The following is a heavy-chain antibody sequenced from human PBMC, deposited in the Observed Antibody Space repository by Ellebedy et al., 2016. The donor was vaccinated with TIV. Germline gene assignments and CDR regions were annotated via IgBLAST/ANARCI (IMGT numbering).Heavy chain of an antibody. CDR2: INTNTGNP. J-gene: IGHJ2*01. CDR1: GYTFTSYG. Sequence: AASVKVSCKASGYTFTSYGISWVRQAPGQGLEWMGWINTNTGNPTYAQGFTGRFVFSLDTSVSTAYLQIRSLKAEDTAVYYCARDREYWYFDLWGRGTLVTVSS. CDR3: ARDREYWYFDL. V-gene: IGHV7-4-1*01.